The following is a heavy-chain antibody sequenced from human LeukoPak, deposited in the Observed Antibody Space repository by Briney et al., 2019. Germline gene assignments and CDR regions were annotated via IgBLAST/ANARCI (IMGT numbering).Heavy chain of an antibody. J-gene: IGHJ6*03. CDR3: ARDGIGYCSSTSCLDYYYMDV. V-gene: IGHV3-21*01. Sequence: IPGGSLRLSCAASGFTFSSYSMNWVRQAPGKGLEWVSSISSSSSYIYYADSVKGRFTISRDNAKNTLYLQMNSLRAEDTAVYYCARDGIGYCSSTSCLDYYYMDVWGKGTTVTVSS. D-gene: IGHD2-2*01. CDR1: GFTFSSYS. CDR2: ISSSSSYI.